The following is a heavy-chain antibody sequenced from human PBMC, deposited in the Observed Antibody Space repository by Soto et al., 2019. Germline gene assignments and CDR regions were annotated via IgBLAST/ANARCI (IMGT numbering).Heavy chain of an antibody. CDR1: GYTFTSYD. J-gene: IGHJ6*02. D-gene: IGHD6-6*01. CDR2: MNPNSGNT. Sequence: QVQLVQSGAEVKKPGASVKVSCKASGYTFTSYDINWVRQATGQGLEWMGWMNPNSGNTGYAQKFQGRVTMTRNTSISTAYMELSSLRSEDTAVYYCARGPGKEQLGFLYYYYYYGMDVWGQGTTVTVSS. V-gene: IGHV1-8*01. CDR3: ARGPGKEQLGFLYYYYYYGMDV.